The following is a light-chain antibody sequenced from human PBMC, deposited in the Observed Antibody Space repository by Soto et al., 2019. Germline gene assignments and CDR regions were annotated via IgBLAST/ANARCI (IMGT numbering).Light chain of an antibody. J-gene: IGLJ3*02. CDR3: AAWDDSLSDPWV. CDR2: SNN. CDR1: SSNIGSNY. V-gene: IGLV1-47*02. Sequence: QSVLTQPPSASGTPGQRVTISCSGSSSNIGSNYVYWYQQLPGTAPKLLIYSNNQRPSGVPDRFSGSKSGTSASLAISGLRSEDEADYYCAAWDDSLSDPWVFGGGTKLTV.